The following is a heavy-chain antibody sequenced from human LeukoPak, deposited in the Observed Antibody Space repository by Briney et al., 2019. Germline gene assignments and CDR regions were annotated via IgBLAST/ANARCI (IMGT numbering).Heavy chain of an antibody. J-gene: IGHJ4*02. Sequence: PGGSLRLSCAASGFTVSSNYMSWVRQAPGKGLDWVSVIYSGGSTYYADSVKGRFTISRDNSKNTLYLQMNSLRAEDTAVYYCARGRTLRFLEWFVFDYWGQGTLVTVSS. CDR3: ARGRTLRFLEWFVFDY. CDR2: IYSGGST. D-gene: IGHD3-3*01. V-gene: IGHV3-66*02. CDR1: GFTVSSNY.